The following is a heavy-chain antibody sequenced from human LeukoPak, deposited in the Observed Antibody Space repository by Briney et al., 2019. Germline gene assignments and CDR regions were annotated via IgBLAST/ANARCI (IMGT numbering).Heavy chain of an antibody. V-gene: IGHV3-23*01. Sequence: PGGSLRLSCAASGFTVSSNYMSWVRQAPGKGLEWVSTISGSGSSTYYADSVKGRFTISRDNSKNTVYLQMNSLRAEDTAVYYCAKELSGYSYSYDYWGQGTLVIVSS. CDR2: ISGSGSST. CDR1: GFTVSSNY. D-gene: IGHD5-18*01. J-gene: IGHJ4*02. CDR3: AKELSGYSYSYDY.